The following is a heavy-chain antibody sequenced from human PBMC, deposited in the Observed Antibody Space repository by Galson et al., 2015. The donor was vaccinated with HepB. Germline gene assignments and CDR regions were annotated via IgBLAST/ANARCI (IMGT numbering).Heavy chain of an antibody. V-gene: IGHV3-23*01. Sequence: SLRLSCAASGFTFNSHAMSWVRQAPGKGPEWVSVASGSGRSTYYADSVKGRFTISRDNSKNMLFLQMDSLRVEDTALYYGAKGVLQVGATPFDYWGQGTLVTVSS. D-gene: IGHD2-15*01. CDR2: ASGSGRST. CDR3: AKGVLQVGATPFDY. CDR1: GFTFNSHA. J-gene: IGHJ4*02.